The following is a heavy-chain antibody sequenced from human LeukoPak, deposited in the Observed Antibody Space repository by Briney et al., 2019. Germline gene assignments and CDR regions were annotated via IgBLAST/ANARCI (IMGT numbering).Heavy chain of an antibody. CDR3: AKDQSITIFGVAPYGMDV. D-gene: IGHD3-3*01. J-gene: IGHJ6*02. Sequence: GRSLRLSCAASGFTYSSYGMHWVRQAPGKGLEWVAVISYDGSNKYYADSVKGRVTISRDNSKNTLYLQMNSLRAEDTAVYYCAKDQSITIFGVAPYGMDVWGQGTTVTVSS. CDR2: ISYDGSNK. V-gene: IGHV3-30*18. CDR1: GFTYSSYG.